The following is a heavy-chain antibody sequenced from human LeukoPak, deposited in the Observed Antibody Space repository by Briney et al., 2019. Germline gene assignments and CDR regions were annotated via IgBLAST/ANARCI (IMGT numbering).Heavy chain of an antibody. CDR2: IYPGDSDT. CDR3: ARFLGYCSSTSCYARGFDAFDI. V-gene: IGHV5-51*01. Sequence: GESLKISCKGSGYSFTSYWIGWVRQMPGKGLEWMGIIYPGDSDTRYSPSFQGQVTISADKSISTAYLQWSSLKASDTAMYYCARFLGYCSSTSCYARGFDAFDIWGQGTMVTVSS. CDR1: GYSFTSYW. J-gene: IGHJ3*02. D-gene: IGHD2-2*01.